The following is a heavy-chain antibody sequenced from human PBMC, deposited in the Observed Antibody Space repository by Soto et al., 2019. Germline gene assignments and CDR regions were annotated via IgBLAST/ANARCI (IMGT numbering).Heavy chain of an antibody. J-gene: IGHJ4*02. V-gene: IGHV4-39*01. D-gene: IGHD3-10*01. CDR1: GGSISSTSYY. CDR2: FYYTGST. Sequence: SETLSLTCTVSGGSISSTSYYWVWIRQPPGKGLEWIGSFYYTGSTYYNPSLKSRVTISVDTSENQFSLKLSSVTAADTAVYYCARQVVDGTVAGSGSFDFWGQGTLVTVSS. CDR3: ARQVVDGTVAGSGSFDF.